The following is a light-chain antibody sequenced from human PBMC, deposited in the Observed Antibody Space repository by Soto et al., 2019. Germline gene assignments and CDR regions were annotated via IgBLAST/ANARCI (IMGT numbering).Light chain of an antibody. CDR3: SSYTSSSTLV. Sequence: QSALTQPASVSGSPGQSITISCTGTSSDDGGYNYVSWYQQHPDKAPKLMIYEVSTRPSGVSNRFSGSKSGNTASLTISGLQAEDEADYYCSSYTSSSTLVFGTGTKLTVL. V-gene: IGLV2-14*01. CDR2: EVS. J-gene: IGLJ1*01. CDR1: SSDDGGYNY.